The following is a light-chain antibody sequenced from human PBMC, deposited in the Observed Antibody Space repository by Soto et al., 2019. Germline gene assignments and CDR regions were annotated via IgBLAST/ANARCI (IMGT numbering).Light chain of an antibody. J-gene: IGKJ1*01. CDR2: AAS. V-gene: IGKV1-27*01. CDR1: QDIGGR. Sequence: DIQMTQSPSSVSASVGDRITITCRASQDIGGRLAWYQQKPGKVPKLLIYAASTLLSGVPSRFSGSGSGTDFTLTISSLQPEDVATYYCQKYDTAPLTFGQGTKVDIK. CDR3: QKYDTAPLT.